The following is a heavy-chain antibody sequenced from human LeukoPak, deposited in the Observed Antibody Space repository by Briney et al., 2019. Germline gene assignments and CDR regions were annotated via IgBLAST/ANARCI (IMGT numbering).Heavy chain of an antibody. CDR1: GHTFTVYY. Sequence: GASVKVSCKASGHTFTVYYMHWVRQAPGQGLEGMGWINPNSGGTNYAQKFQGRVTMTRDTSISTAYMELSRLRSDDSAVYYCAFQEGGLRYFVSWGQGTLVTVSS. CDR3: AFQEGGLRYFVS. J-gene: IGHJ4*02. D-gene: IGHD3-9*01. CDR2: INPNSGGT. V-gene: IGHV1-2*02.